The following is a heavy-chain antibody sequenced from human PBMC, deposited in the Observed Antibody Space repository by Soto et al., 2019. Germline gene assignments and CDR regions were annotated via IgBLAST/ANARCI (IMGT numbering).Heavy chain of an antibody. CDR1: GYTFTSYS. Sequence: ASVKVSCKASGYTFTSYSMHWVREAPGQRLEWMGWINAGNGNTKYSQKFQGRVTITRDTSASTAYMELSSLRSEDTAVYYCASIARVVDYYGMDVWGQGTTVTVSS. D-gene: IGHD2-15*01. CDR2: INAGNGNT. V-gene: IGHV1-3*01. CDR3: ASIARVVDYYGMDV. J-gene: IGHJ6*02.